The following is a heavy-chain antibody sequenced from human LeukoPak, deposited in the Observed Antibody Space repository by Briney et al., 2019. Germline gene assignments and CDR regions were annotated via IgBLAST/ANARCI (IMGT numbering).Heavy chain of an antibody. CDR2: ISASGVMT. Sequence: SGGSLRLSCAASGFTVSDYAMTWVRQAPGKGLERVSSISASGVMTYYADSVKGRFTVSRDNSKNSLYLQMKSLTAADTAVYYCAKDRSIGTYYTFDHWGQGTLVSVSS. CDR3: AKDRSIGTYYTFDH. J-gene: IGHJ4*02. CDR1: GFTVSDYA. D-gene: IGHD1-26*01. V-gene: IGHV3-23*01.